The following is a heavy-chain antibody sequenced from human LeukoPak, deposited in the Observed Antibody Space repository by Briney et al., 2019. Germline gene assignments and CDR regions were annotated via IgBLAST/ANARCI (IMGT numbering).Heavy chain of an antibody. J-gene: IGHJ4*02. CDR3: ARTYDYGDYNYFDY. D-gene: IGHD4-17*01. V-gene: IGHV3-23*01. Sequence: GGSLRLSCAASGFTFSSYGMSWVRQAPGKGLEWVSSFGGGGGSTYYADSVKGRFTISRDNAKNSLYLQMNSLRAEDTAVYYCARTYDYGDYNYFDYWGQGTLVTVSS. CDR2: FGGGGGST. CDR1: GFTFSSYG.